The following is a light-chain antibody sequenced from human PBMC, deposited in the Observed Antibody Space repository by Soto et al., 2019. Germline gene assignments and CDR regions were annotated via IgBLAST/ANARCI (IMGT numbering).Light chain of an antibody. CDR3: QQYNIYSEA. CDR2: KAS. J-gene: IGKJ1*01. CDR1: QTISSW. V-gene: IGKV1-5*03. Sequence: DVQMTQSPSNLSGTVGDRVTITCRASQTISSWLAWHQQKPGKAPKLLIYKASTLKSGVPSRFSGSGSGTECTLTISSLQPDDVATYYCQQYNIYSEAFGQGTKV.